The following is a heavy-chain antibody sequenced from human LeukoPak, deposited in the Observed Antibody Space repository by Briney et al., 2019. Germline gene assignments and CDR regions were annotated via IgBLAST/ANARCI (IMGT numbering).Heavy chain of an antibody. V-gene: IGHV4-4*02. CDR3: ARELGSIAVAGNWYFDL. CDR1: GGSISSSNW. D-gene: IGHD6-19*01. CDR2: IYHSGST. Sequence: GTLSLTCAVSGGSISSSNWWSWVRQPPGKGLEWIGEIYHSGSTNYNPSLKSRVTISVDTSKNQFSLKLSSVTAADTAVYYCARELGSIAVAGNWYFDLWGRGTLVTVS. J-gene: IGHJ2*01.